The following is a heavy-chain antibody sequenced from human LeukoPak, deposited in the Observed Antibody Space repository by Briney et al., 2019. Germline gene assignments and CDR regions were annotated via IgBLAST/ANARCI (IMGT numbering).Heavy chain of an antibody. CDR3: ARRRLLGYCSGGSCFDFDF. CDR1: GGSISSSSYY. CDR2: IYYSGST. Sequence: SETLSLTCTVSGGSISSSSYYWGWIRQSPGKGLEWIGSIYYSGSTSYNPSLKSRVTISVDTSKNQFSLKLSSVTAADTAVYYCARRRLLGYCSGGSCFDFDFRGQGTLVTVSS. J-gene: IGHJ4*02. D-gene: IGHD2-15*01. V-gene: IGHV4-39*01.